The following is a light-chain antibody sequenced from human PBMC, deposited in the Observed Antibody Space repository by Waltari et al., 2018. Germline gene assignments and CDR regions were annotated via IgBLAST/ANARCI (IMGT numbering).Light chain of an antibody. J-gene: IGLJ2*01. CDR1: ILAKQY. V-gene: IGLV3-25*03. CDR3: QSTVSSGTYTGL. CDR2: KDS. Sequence: YELTQTPSMSVSPGQTASITCSGDILAKQYGHWYHQKSGQAPVLIINKDSERPSGIPGRFSGSSSGTTVTLTISDVQSEDEADYYCQSTVSSGTYTGLFGGGTKLNVL.